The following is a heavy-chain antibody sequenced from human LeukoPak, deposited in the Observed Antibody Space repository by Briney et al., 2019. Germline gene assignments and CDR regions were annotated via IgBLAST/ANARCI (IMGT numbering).Heavy chain of an antibody. Sequence: GESLKISCKGSGYSFTNYWIGWVRQMPGKGLECLGIIYPGDSDTRYSPPFRGQVIISVDKSINTAYLQWSSLKASDTAMYYCARRLGTGTPDYWGQGTLVTVSS. CDR2: IYPGDSDT. CDR3: ARRLGTGTPDY. J-gene: IGHJ4*02. D-gene: IGHD1-1*01. CDR1: GYSFTNYW. V-gene: IGHV5-51*01.